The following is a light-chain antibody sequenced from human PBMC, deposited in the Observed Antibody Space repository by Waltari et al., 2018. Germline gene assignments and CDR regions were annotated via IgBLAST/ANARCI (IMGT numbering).Light chain of an antibody. CDR1: QNIGTS. CDR3: QQSYTTPRT. V-gene: IGKV1-39*01. Sequence: DIQLTQSPSPLSASVGDRVTITCRASQNIGTSLNWYRQQPGKAPHLLIYVVSTLQSGVPPRFSGRGSGTDFTLTITSLQPEDFATYYCQQSYTTPRTFGQGTKVEIK. J-gene: IGKJ2*01. CDR2: VVS.